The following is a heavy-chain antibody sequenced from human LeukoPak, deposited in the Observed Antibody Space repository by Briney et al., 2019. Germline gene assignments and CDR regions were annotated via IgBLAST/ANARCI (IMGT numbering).Heavy chain of an antibody. J-gene: IGHJ4*02. CDR1: GGAISTSNSY. Sequence: SETLSLTCAVSGGAISTSNSYWGWIRRPPGKGLEWVGSIYYSGNTYYNPSLKSRVTISVDTSKNQFSLILTSVTAADTAVYYCARQTGAGLFILPGGQGTLVTVSS. V-gene: IGHV4-39*01. CDR3: ARQTGAGLFILP. D-gene: IGHD3-3*01. CDR2: IYYSGNT.